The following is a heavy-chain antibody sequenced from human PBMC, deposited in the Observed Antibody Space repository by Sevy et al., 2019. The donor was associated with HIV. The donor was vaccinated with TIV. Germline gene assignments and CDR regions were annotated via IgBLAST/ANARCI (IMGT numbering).Heavy chain of an antibody. V-gene: IGHV3-74*01. CDR1: GFTLSNHW. CDR3: AREEGSTDC. CDR2: INGDGSET. J-gene: IGHJ4*02. Sequence: GGSLRLSCAASGFTLSNHWMHWVRQAPGKGLVWVSHINGDGSETNYADFVKGRFTVSRDSAKNTLYLQMTSLTDEDTGLYYCAREEGSTDCWGQGTLVTVSS.